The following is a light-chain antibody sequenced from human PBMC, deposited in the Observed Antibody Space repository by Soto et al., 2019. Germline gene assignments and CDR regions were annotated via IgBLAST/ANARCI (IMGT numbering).Light chain of an antibody. V-gene: IGKV1-9*01. CDR1: QSISSW. Sequence: DIQLTQSPSLLSASVGDTVTITCRDSQSISSWLAWYQHKPGEAPKFLIYATSTLQSGVPSRFSGSGSGAEFTFTISRLQPEEFATYYYQQVNSYPLTFGGGTKVDIK. CDR3: QQVNSYPLT. J-gene: IGKJ4*01. CDR2: ATS.